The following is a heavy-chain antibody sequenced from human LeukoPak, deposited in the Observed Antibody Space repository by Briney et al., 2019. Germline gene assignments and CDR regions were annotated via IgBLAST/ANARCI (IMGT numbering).Heavy chain of an antibody. V-gene: IGHV1-18*01. D-gene: IGHD6-19*01. CDR2: ISAYNGNT. J-gene: IGHJ4*02. Sequence: ASVKVSCKASGYTFTSYGISWVRQAPGQGLEWMGWISAYNGNTNYAQKLQGRVTTTTDTSTSTAYMELRSLRSDDTAVYYCASFAVAGNSDYWGQGTLVTVSS. CDR3: ASFAVAGNSDY. CDR1: GYTFTSYG.